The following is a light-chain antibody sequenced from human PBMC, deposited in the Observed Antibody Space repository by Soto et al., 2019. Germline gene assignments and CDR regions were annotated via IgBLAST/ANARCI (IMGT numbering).Light chain of an antibody. V-gene: IGKV1-39*01. CDR2: GAS. CDR3: HQTHNMHT. CDR1: QNINSF. Sequence: DIQMTQSPSSLSASVGDRVTITCRASQNINSFLNWYQHKPGTAPKLLIYGASTLQSGVSSRFSGSGSGTDFTLTISSLPPEDFATYYCHQTHNMHTFGQGTKVEIQ. J-gene: IGKJ2*01.